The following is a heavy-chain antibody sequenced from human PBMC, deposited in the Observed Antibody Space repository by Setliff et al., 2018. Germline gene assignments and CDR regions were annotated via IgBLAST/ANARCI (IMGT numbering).Heavy chain of an antibody. CDR3: ARAPPYYGSGLLWFDP. CDR1: GGSISSGDYY. CDR2: IYYSGST. Sequence: PSETLSLTCTVSGGSISSGDYYWSWIRQPPGKGLEWIGYIYYSGSTYYNPSLKSRVTISVDTSKNQFSLKLSSVTAADTAVYYCARAPPYYGSGLLWFDPGGQGTLVTVSS. V-gene: IGHV4-30-4*08. D-gene: IGHD3-10*01. J-gene: IGHJ5*02.